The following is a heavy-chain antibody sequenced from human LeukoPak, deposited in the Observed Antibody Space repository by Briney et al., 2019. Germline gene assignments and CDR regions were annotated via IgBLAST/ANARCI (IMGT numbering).Heavy chain of an antibody. D-gene: IGHD3-22*01. CDR3: ARDWNYDSSGYYYDESAEYFQH. V-gene: IGHV1-8*01. CDR2: MNPNSGNT. CDR1: GYTFTSYD. J-gene: IGHJ1*01. Sequence: ASVKVSCKASGYTFTSYDINWVRQATGQGLEWMGWMNPNSGNTGYAQKFQGRVTMTRNTSISTAYVELSSLRSEDTAVYYCARDWNYDSSGYYYDESAEYFQHWGQGTLVTVSS.